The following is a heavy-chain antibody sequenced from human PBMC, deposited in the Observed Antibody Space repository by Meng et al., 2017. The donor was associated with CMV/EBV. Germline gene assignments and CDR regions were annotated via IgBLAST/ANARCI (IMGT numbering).Heavy chain of an antibody. D-gene: IGHD3-3*01. V-gene: IGHV1-3*01. J-gene: IGHJ4*02. CDR2: INAGDGNR. CDR3: ARGNGVAHDY. CDR1: GYTFTGYG. Sequence: QFQLVQSGAEGKKPGASVKVSCKASGYTFTGYGIHWVRQAPGQRLEWMGWINAGDGNRKYSQKFQDRVTITRDTSASTAYMELSSLRSEDTAVYYCARGNGVAHDYWGQGTLVTVSS.